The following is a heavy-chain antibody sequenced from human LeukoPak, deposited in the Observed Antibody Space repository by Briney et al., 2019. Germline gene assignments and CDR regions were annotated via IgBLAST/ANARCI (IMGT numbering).Heavy chain of an antibody. D-gene: IGHD6-6*01. CDR2: INPDSGNT. CDR1: GYTFTNYD. Sequence: ASMKVSCKASGYTFTNYDINWVRQATGQELEWMGWINPDSGNTGYAEKFQGRVAITRNTSISTAYMELSSMVSEDTAVYYCARGKFGYYSSSSYYFDYWGQGILVTVSS. J-gene: IGHJ4*02. CDR3: ARGKFGYYSSSSYYFDY. V-gene: IGHV1-8*03.